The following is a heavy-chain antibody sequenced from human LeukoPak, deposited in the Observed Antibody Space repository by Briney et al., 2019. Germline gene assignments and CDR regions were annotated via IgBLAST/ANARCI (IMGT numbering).Heavy chain of an antibody. CDR2: IIPIFGAA. Sequence: ASVKVSCKASGGTFSSYAISWVRQAPGQGLEWMGGIIPIFGAANYAQKFQGRVTITTDESTSTAYMELSSLRSEDTAVYYCASTVVPAALLVYWGQGTLVTVSS. CDR1: GGTFSSYA. J-gene: IGHJ4*02. D-gene: IGHD2-2*01. CDR3: ASTVVPAALLVY. V-gene: IGHV1-69*05.